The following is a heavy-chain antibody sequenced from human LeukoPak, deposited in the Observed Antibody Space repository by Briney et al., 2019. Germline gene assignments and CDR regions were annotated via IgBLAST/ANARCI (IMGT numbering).Heavy chain of an antibody. V-gene: IGHV3-13*05. D-gene: IGHD2-15*01. J-gene: IGHJ6*04. CDR3: ARGDCSGGSCYPFGYYYGMDV. CDR1: GFTFSSYD. CDR2: IGTAGDP. Sequence: GGSLRLSCAASGFTFSSYDMHWVRQATGKGLEWVSAIGTAGDPYSPGSGKGRFTISRENAKNSLYLQRNSLRAGDTAVYYCARGDCSGGSCYPFGYYYGMDVWGKGTTVTVSS.